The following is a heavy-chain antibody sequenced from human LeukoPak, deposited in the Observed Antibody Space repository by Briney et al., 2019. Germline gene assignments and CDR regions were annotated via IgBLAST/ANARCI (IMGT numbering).Heavy chain of an antibody. CDR1: GFTFSGSG. D-gene: IGHD1-14*01. J-gene: IGHJ4*02. Sequence: SGGSLRLSCAASGFTFSGSGMHWVRQAADKGLEWVAFIRSDGSNKYYADSVKGRFTISRDNSKNTLYLQMNSLRADDTAVYYCAKDSRNLPFDYWGQGTLVTVSS. CDR2: IRSDGSNK. V-gene: IGHV3-30*02. CDR3: AKDSRNLPFDY.